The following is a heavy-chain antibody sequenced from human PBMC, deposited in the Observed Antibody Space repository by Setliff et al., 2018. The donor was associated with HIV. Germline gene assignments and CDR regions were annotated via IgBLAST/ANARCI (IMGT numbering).Heavy chain of an antibody. CDR3: ARDPGYKSSWYGAFDI. J-gene: IGHJ3*02. D-gene: IGHD6-13*01. V-gene: IGHV1-2*02. CDR2: INPNSGGT. Sequence: GASVKVSCKASGYIFSGYYLHWVRQAPGQGLEWMGMINPNSGGTNYAQKFQGRVTVTRDTSISTAFMDLSRLRSDDTAVYYCARDPGYKSSWYGAFDIWGQGTMVTVSS. CDR1: GYIFSGYY.